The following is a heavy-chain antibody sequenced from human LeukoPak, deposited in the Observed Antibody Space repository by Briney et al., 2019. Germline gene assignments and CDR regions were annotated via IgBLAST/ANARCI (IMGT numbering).Heavy chain of an antibody. CDR3: AQRGSGYSYGYHAFDI. Sequence: SDTLSLTCAVYGGSFSGYYWSWIRQPSGKGLEWIGEINHSGSTNYNPSLKSRVTISVDTSKNQFSLKLSSVTAADTAVYYCAQRGSGYSYGYHAFDIWGQGTMVTVSS. V-gene: IGHV4-34*01. J-gene: IGHJ3*02. CDR2: INHSGST. CDR1: GGSFSGYY. D-gene: IGHD5-18*01.